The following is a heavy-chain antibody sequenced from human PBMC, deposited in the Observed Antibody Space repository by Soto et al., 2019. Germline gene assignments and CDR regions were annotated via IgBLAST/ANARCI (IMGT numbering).Heavy chain of an antibody. Sequence: EVQLVESGGGLVQPGGSLRLSCAASGFTVSSNYMSWVRQAPGKGLEWVSVIYSGGSTYYADSVKDRFTISRDNSKNTLYLQMNSLRAEDTAVYYCARDRIPTGMDVWGQGTMVTVSS. CDR3: ARDRIPTGMDV. J-gene: IGHJ6*02. CDR2: IYSGGST. CDR1: GFTVSSNY. V-gene: IGHV3-66*01.